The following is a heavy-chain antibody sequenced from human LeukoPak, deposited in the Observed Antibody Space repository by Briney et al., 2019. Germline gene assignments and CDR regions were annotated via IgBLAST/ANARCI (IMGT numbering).Heavy chain of an antibody. D-gene: IGHD2-2*01. Sequence: GGSLRLSCAASGFTFSNFAMSWVRQAPGKGLEWVSAISGRGGSTYYADSVKGRLTISRDNSKNTLDLQMNSLRAEDTAIYYCAKSDCSTTSCYWPFDFWGQGTLVTVYS. CDR3: AKSDCSTTSCYWPFDF. V-gene: IGHV3-23*01. CDR1: GFTFSNFA. J-gene: IGHJ4*02. CDR2: ISGRGGST.